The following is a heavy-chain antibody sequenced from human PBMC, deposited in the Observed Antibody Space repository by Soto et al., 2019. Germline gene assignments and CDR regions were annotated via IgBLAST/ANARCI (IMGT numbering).Heavy chain of an antibody. D-gene: IGHD2-15*01. V-gene: IGHV4-59*01. CDR2: IYYSGST. CDR3: ARTYCSGGSCYLDY. Sequence: PSETLSLTCTVSGGSISSYYWSWIRQPPGKGLEWIGYIYYSGSTNYNPSLKSRVTISVDTSKNQFSLKLSSVTAADTAVYYCARTYCSGGSCYLDYWGQGTLVTVSS. J-gene: IGHJ4*02. CDR1: GGSISSYY.